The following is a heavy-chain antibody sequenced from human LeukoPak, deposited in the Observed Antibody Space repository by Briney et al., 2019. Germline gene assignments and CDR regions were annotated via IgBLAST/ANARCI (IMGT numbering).Heavy chain of an antibody. CDR3: ARDRALAAAGTDHFDY. D-gene: IGHD6-13*01. CDR1: GGSIRSSSYY. CDR2: MYYTGST. V-gene: IGHV4-39*07. Sequence: SETLSLTCIVSGGSIRSSSYYWGWIRQPPGKGLEWIGSMYYTGSTYYNPSLKTRVTISVDTSKNQFSLKLSSVTAADTAVYYCARDRALAAAGTDHFDYWGQGTLVTVSS. J-gene: IGHJ4*02.